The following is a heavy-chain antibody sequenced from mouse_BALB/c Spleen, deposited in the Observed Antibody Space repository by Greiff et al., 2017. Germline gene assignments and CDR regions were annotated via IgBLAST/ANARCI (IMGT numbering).Heavy chain of an antibody. V-gene: IGHV1-9*01. CDR3: ARNGRYYAMDY. D-gene: IGHD1-1*01. CDR1: GYTFSSYW. J-gene: IGHJ4*01. CDR2: ILPGSGST. Sequence: QVQLQQSGAELMKPGASVKISCKATGYTFSSYWIEWVKQRPGHGLEWIGEILPGSGSTNYNEKFKGKATFTADTSSNTAYMQLSSLTSEDSAVYYCARNGRYYAMDYWGQGTSVTVSS.